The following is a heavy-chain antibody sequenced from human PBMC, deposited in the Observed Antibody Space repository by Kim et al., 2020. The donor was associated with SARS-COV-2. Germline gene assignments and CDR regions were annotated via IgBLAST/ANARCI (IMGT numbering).Heavy chain of an antibody. V-gene: IGHV3-30-3*01. CDR2: ISYDGSNK. D-gene: IGHD3-22*01. Sequence: GGSLRLSCAASGFTFSSYAMHWVRQAPGKGLEWVAVISYDGSNKYYADSVKGRFTISRDNSKNTLYLQMNSLRAEDTAVYYCARDRITMIVVASGAFDYW. CDR3: ARDRITMIVVASGAFDY. J-gene: IGHJ4*01. CDR1: GFTFSSYA.